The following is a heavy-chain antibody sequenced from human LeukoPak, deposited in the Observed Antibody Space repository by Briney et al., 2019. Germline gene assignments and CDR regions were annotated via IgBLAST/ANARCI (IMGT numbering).Heavy chain of an antibody. J-gene: IGHJ3*01. CDR3: AGSGWSFDAFDF. V-gene: IGHV4-30-2*01. Sequence: SETLSLTCVVSGGSISSGSDSWSWIRQPPGKGLEWMGHIYHSGSTNYSPSLKSRVTISVDTSKNRFSLRLSSLTAADTAVYFCAGSGWSFDAFDFWGQGTMVTVSS. D-gene: IGHD6-19*01. CDR1: GGSISSGSDS. CDR2: IYHSGST.